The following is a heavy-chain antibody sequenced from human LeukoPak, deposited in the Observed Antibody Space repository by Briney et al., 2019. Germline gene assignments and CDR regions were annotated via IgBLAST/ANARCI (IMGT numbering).Heavy chain of an antibody. V-gene: IGHV1-2*02. CDR2: INPNSGGT. D-gene: IGHD2-15*01. Sequence: GASVKVSCKASGYTFTSYGISWVRQAPGQGLEWMGWINPNSGGTNYAQKFQGRVTMTRDTSISTAYMELSRLRSDDTAVYYCARDSQYCSGGSCYGYWGQGTLVTVSS. J-gene: IGHJ4*02. CDR3: ARDSQYCSGGSCYGY. CDR1: GYTFTSYG.